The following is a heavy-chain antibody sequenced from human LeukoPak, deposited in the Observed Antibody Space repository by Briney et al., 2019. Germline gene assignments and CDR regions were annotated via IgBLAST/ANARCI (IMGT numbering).Heavy chain of an antibody. Sequence: GGSLRLSCAASGFTFSSYAMSWVRQAPGKGLESVKGRFTISRDNSKNTLYLRMNSLRAEDTAVYYCTKHSSYFDSMGYFDYWGQGTLVTVSS. D-gene: IGHD3-22*01. V-gene: IGHV3-23*01. CDR3: TKHSSYFDSMGYFDY. J-gene: IGHJ4*02. CDR1: GFTFSSYA.